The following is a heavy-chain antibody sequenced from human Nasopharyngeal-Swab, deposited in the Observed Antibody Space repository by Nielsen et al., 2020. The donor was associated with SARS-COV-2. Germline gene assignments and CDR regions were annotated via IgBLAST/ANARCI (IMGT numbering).Heavy chain of an antibody. CDR2: ISGRASST. D-gene: IGHD6-19*01. J-gene: IGHJ4*02. CDR1: GFTFSSYA. Sequence: GSLRLSCAASGFTFSSYAMSWVRQTPEKGLEWVSSISGRASSTYYADSVKGRFTISRDNSKNTLFLQMNSLRAEDTAVYYCAKEVAVPGTPFDYWGQGTLVTVSS. V-gene: IGHV3-23*01. CDR3: AKEVAVPGTPFDY.